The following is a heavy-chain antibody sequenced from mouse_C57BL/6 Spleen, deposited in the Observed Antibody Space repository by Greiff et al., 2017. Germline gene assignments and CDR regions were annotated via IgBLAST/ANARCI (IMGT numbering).Heavy chain of an antibody. V-gene: IGHV1-81*01. CDR2: IYPRSGNT. CDR3: AYGYDGTWFAY. Sequence: QVQLQQSGAELARPGASVKLSCKASGYTFTSYGISWVKQRTGQGLEWIGEIYPRSGNTYYNEKFKGKATLTADKSSSTAYMELRSLTSEDSAVXFCAYGYDGTWFAYWGQGTLVTVSA. CDR1: GYTFTSYG. D-gene: IGHD2-2*01. J-gene: IGHJ3*01.